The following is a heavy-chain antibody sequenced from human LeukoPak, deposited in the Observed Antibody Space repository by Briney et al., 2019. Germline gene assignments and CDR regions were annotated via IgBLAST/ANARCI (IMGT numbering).Heavy chain of an antibody. J-gene: IGHJ3*02. Sequence: GGSLRLSCAASGFTFSSHWMSWVRQAPGKGLEWVANIKQDGSEKYYVESVKGRFTISRDNAKNSLYLLMNSLRAEDTAVYYCARDPTVNDAFDIWGQGTMVTVSS. CDR2: IKQDGSEK. CDR1: GFTFSSHW. D-gene: IGHD1-1*01. V-gene: IGHV3-7*05. CDR3: ARDPTVNDAFDI.